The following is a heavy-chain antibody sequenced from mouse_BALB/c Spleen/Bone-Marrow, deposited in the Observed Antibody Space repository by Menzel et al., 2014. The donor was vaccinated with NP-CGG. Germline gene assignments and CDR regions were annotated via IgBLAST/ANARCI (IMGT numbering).Heavy chain of an antibody. CDR2: IDPSTGRT. CDR3: ARINGYDY. Sequence: QVQLKQSGAELVKPGASVKLSCKASGYTFTSYWMHWVKQRPGQGLEWIGEIDPSTGRTDYNKKFKSQATLTVDKSSSTAYMHLSSLTSEDSAVYYCARINGYDYWGQGTTLTVPS. D-gene: IGHD2-2*01. CDR1: GYTFTSYW. J-gene: IGHJ2*01. V-gene: IGHV1S81*02.